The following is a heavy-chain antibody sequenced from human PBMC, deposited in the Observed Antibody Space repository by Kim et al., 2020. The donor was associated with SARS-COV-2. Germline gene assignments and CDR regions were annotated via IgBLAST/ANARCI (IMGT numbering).Heavy chain of an antibody. D-gene: IGHD3-9*01. CDR3: ARDVGQVLTV. CDR2: GT. J-gene: IGHJ4*02. Sequence: GTNYSQKFQGRVPRTRDTSTSTAYMELSRLRSDDTAVYYCARDVGQVLTVWGQGTLVTVSS. V-gene: IGHV1-2*02.